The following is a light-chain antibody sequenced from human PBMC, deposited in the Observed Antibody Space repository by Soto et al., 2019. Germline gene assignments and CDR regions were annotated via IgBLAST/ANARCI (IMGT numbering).Light chain of an antibody. V-gene: IGKV3-15*01. Sequence: MTQSPSTLSASVGDRVTITCRASQSISTNLAWYQQKPGQVPSLLIYGASTRASGIPARFSGSGSGTEFTLTIGSLQSEDFAVYYCQQYSSSPSFGQGTRLEIK. CDR3: QQYSSSPS. J-gene: IGKJ5*01. CDR1: QSISTN. CDR2: GAS.